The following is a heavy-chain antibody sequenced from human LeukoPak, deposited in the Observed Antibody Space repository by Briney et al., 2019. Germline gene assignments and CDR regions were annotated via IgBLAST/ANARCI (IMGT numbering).Heavy chain of an antibody. Sequence: GGSLRLSCAVSGFTFSNAWMSWVRQAPGKGLEGVGRIKSNNNGGTADTAAPVKGRFTISRDDSKNTLNLQMNSLRTEDTAVYYCTTSGRRYSTSDYWGQGTLVTVSS. CDR2: IKSNNNGGTA. CDR3: TTSGRRYSTSDY. CDR1: GFTFSNAW. D-gene: IGHD5-12*01. V-gene: IGHV3-15*01. J-gene: IGHJ4*02.